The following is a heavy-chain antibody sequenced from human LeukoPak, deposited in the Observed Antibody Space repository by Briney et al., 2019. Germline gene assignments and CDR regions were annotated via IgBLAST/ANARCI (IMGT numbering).Heavy chain of an antibody. D-gene: IGHD3-10*01. CDR1: GFTFSTYA. CDR3: AKADVEGFGELFS. CDR2: ISGSGGST. V-gene: IGHV3-23*01. Sequence: GGSLRLSCAASGFTFSTYAMSWVRQAPGKGLEWVSGISGSGGSTYYADSVKGRFTISRDNSKNTLYLQVNSLRAEDTAVYYCAKADVEGFGELFSWGQGTLVTVSS. J-gene: IGHJ5*02.